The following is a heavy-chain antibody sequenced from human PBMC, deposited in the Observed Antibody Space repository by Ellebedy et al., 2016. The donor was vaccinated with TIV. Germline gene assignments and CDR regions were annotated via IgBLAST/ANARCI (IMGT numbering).Heavy chain of an antibody. CDR1: GFTFYSHA. J-gene: IGHJ4*02. D-gene: IGHD3-22*01. CDR3: VKLDSSGYYYGRLDY. Sequence: GESLKISCAGSGFTFYSHAMSWVRQTPGKGLEWVSVISAGGDSTEYGDPVKGRFTISRDNSKNTLYLQMNSLRVEDTAVYYCVKLDSSGYYYGRLDYWGQGTLVTVSS. CDR2: ISAGGDST. V-gene: IGHV3-23*01.